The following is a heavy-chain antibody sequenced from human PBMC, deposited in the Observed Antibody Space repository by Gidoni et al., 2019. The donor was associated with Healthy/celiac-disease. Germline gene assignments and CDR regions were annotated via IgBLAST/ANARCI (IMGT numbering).Heavy chain of an antibody. V-gene: IGHV1-46*01. CDR3: ARAGRDYDYGDYWGDY. Sequence: QVQLVQSGAEVKKPGASGKVSCKASGYTFTSYYMHWLRQAPGQGLEWMGIINPSGGSTSYAQKFQGRVTMTRDTSTSTVYMELSSLRSEDTAVYYCARAGRDYDYGDYWGDYWGQGTLVTVSS. CDR2: INPSGGST. D-gene: IGHD4-17*01. CDR1: GYTFTSYY. J-gene: IGHJ4*02.